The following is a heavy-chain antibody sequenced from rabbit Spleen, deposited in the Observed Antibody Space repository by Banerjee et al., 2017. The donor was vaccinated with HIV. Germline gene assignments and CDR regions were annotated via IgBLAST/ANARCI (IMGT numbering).Heavy chain of an antibody. CDR3: ARMADVDSGRSVDL. V-gene: IGHV1S45*01. D-gene: IGHD1-1*01. CDR1: GFSFSSGYY. CDR2: IYTGNSGNT. Sequence: QEQLEESGGGLVKPEGSLTLTCKASGFSFSSGYYMTWVRQAPGKGLEWIACIYTGNSGNTYYASWAKGRFTISKTSSTTVTLQMTSLTAADTATYFCARMADVDSGRSVDLWGPGTLVTVS. J-gene: IGHJ4*01.